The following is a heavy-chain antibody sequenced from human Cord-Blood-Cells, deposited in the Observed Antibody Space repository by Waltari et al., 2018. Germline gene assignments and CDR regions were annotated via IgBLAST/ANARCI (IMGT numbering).Heavy chain of an antibody. D-gene: IGHD3-10*01. Sequence: QVQLVESGGGVVQPGRSLRLSCAASGFTFSSYGIHWVRQAPGTGLEWVAVILYDGSNKYYADSVKGRFPISRDNSKNTLYLQMNSLRAEDTAVYYCAAITMVQGVIDYWGQGTLVTVSS. CDR2: ILYDGSNK. CDR1: GFTFSSYG. V-gene: IGHV3-33*01. J-gene: IGHJ4*02. CDR3: AAITMVQGVIDY.